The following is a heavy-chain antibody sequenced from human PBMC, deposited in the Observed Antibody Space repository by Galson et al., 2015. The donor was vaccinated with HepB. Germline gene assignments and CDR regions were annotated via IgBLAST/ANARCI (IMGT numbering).Heavy chain of an antibody. V-gene: IGHV3-21*01. CDR2: ISSSSSYI. CDR1: GFTFSSYS. Sequence: SLRLSCAASGFTFSSYSMNWVRQAPGKGLEWVSSISSSSSYIYHADSVKGRFTISRDNAKNSLYLQMNSLRAEDTAVYYCARSVTALLGYWGQGTLVTVSS. J-gene: IGHJ4*02. CDR3: ARSVTALLGY. D-gene: IGHD3-10*01.